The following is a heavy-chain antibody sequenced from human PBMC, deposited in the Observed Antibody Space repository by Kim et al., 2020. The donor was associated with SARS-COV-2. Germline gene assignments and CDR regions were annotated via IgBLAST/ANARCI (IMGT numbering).Heavy chain of an antibody. J-gene: IGHJ5*02. CDR3: ARDGGGSHPGGWFDP. D-gene: IGHD3-16*01. Sequence: SVKVSCKASGGTFSSYAISWVRQAPGQGLEWMGGIIPIFGTANYAQKFQGRVTITADESTSTAYMELSSLRSEDTAVYYCARDGGGSHPGGWFDPWGQGTLVTVSS. CDR2: IIPIFGTA. CDR1: GGTFSSYA. V-gene: IGHV1-69*13.